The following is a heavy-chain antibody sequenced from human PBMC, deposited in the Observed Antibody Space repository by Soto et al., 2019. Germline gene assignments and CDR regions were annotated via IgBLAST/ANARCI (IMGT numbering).Heavy chain of an antibody. Sequence: ASVKVSCKASGYTFTSYGISWVRQAPGQGLEWMGWISAYNGNTHYAQKLQGRVTMTTDTSTSTAYMELRSLRSDDTAVYYCARDLYYDSSGYSRAFDIWGQGTMVTVSS. CDR2: ISAYNGNT. V-gene: IGHV1-18*01. J-gene: IGHJ3*02. D-gene: IGHD3-22*01. CDR3: ARDLYYDSSGYSRAFDI. CDR1: GYTFTSYG.